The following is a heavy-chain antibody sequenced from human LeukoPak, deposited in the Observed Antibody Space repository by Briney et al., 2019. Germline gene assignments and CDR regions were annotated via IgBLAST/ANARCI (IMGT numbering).Heavy chain of an antibody. J-gene: IGHJ4*02. Sequence: ASVKVSCKASGYTFTGYYMHWVRQAPGQGLEWMGWINPNSGGTNYAQKFQGRVTMTRDTSISTAYMELSSLRSEDTAVYYCATGGIAVAATAFDYWGQGTLVTVSS. V-gene: IGHV1-2*02. D-gene: IGHD6-19*01. CDR3: ATGGIAVAATAFDY. CDR2: INPNSGGT. CDR1: GYTFTGYY.